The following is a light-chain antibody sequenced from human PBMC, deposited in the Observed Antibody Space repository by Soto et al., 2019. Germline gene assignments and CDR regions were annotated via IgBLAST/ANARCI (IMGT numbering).Light chain of an antibody. CDR1: QSISRY. CDR3: QQSYRTPT. CDR2: GAS. V-gene: IGKV1-39*01. J-gene: IGKJ5*01. Sequence: DIHMTQSPSSLSASVVYRVTISCQASQSISRYLNWYQQKPGKAPKLLIYGASTLQSGVPSRFSGSGSGTDYTLTISSLQPEDFATYYCQQSYRTPTFGQGTRLE.